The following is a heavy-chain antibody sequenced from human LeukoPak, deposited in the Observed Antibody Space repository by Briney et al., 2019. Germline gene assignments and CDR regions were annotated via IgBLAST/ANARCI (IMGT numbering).Heavy chain of an antibody. CDR2: IRSKTFGGTT. D-gene: IGHD5-18*01. Sequence: GGSLRLSCTSSGFTFGTYAVSWFRQAPGEGLEWVAFIRSKTFGGTTEYAASVKGRFTISRDDSKSIAYLQMNSLKTEDTAVYYCTRYSGRTDYWGQGTLVSVSS. CDR1: GFTFGTYA. V-gene: IGHV3-49*03. J-gene: IGHJ4*02. CDR3: TRYSGRTDY.